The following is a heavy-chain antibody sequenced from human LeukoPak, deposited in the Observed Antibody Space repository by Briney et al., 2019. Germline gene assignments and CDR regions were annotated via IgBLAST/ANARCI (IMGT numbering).Heavy chain of an antibody. CDR2: ISAYNGNT. CDR1: GYTFTIYG. D-gene: IGHD5-12*01. J-gene: IGHJ4*02. CDR3: ARDPKATGIDY. V-gene: IGHV1-18*01. Sequence: APVKVSCKASGYTFTIYGISWVRQAPGQGLEWMGWISAYNGNTNYAQKLQGRVTMTTDTSTSTAYMELRSLRSEDTAVYYCARDPKATGIDYWGQGTLVTVSS.